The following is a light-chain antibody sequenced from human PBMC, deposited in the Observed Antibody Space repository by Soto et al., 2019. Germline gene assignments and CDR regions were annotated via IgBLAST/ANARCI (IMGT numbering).Light chain of an antibody. Sequence: QSVLTQPPSVSGAPGQRVTISCTGSSSNIGAGYDVHWYQQLPGTAPKLLIYGNSNRPSGVPDRFSGSKSGTSASLAITGLQAEDEADYYCQSCASSLSPVVVGGGTKVTVL. V-gene: IGLV1-40*01. CDR3: QSCASSLSPVV. CDR2: GNS. CDR1: SSNIGAGYD. J-gene: IGLJ2*01.